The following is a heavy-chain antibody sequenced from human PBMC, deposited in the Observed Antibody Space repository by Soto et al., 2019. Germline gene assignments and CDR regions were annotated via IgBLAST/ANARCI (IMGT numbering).Heavy chain of an antibody. J-gene: IGHJ5*02. Sequence: GGSLRLSCAASGFTFSSNWMHWVRQAPGKGLVWVARINSDGTTTTYADPVKGRFTISRDNAKNTVYLQMNSLRAEDTAVYYCATVGTGSYNWFDPWGRGTLVTVSS. CDR3: ATVGTGSYNWFDP. D-gene: IGHD3-10*01. CDR1: GFTFSSNW. V-gene: IGHV3-74*01. CDR2: INSDGTTT.